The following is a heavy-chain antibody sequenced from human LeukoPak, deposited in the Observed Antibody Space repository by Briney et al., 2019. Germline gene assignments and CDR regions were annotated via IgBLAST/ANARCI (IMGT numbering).Heavy chain of an antibody. Sequence: PSETLSLTCSVSGGSISCYYWRWIRQPPGKGLEGFGYIYYSGSTNSNPSLKSRVTISVGTSKNQFSLKLSSVTAADTAVYYCARDAAGYYFDYWGQGTLVTVSS. J-gene: IGHJ4*02. CDR3: ARDAAGYYFDY. CDR2: IYYSGST. CDR1: GGSISCYY. V-gene: IGHV4-59*01. D-gene: IGHD3-10*01.